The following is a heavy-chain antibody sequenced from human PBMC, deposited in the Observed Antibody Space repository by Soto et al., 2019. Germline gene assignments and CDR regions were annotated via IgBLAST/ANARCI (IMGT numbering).Heavy chain of an antibody. CDR1: GGTFSTYA. Sequence: QVQLVQSGAEVKKPASSVKVSCTASGGTFSTYAISWVRQAPGQGLEWMGGIIPIFGAANYAQKFQGRVTITADKSTSTAYMELSSLRSEDTAVYYCAAEGGTSGPPWAFDIWGQGTMVTVSS. CDR3: AAEGGTSGPPWAFDI. J-gene: IGHJ3*02. V-gene: IGHV1-69*06. CDR2: IIPIFGAA. D-gene: IGHD2-15*01.